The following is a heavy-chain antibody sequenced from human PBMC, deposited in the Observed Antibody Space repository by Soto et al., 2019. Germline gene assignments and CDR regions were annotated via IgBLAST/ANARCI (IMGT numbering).Heavy chain of an antibody. D-gene: IGHD6-6*01. CDR2: ISDSGSLT. Sequence: GGSLRLSCAASGFAFSSHPMSWVRQAPEKGLEWVAGISDSGSLTYNADSVRGRFTISRDNSKNTLYLQMNSLRAEDTAVYYCARRTFGSSRSFDIWCQGTMVTVSS. CDR3: ARRTFGSSRSFDI. CDR1: GFAFSSHP. V-gene: IGHV3-23*01. J-gene: IGHJ3*02.